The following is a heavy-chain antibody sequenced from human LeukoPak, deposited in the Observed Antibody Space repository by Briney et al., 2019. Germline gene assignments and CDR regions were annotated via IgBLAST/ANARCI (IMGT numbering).Heavy chain of an antibody. J-gene: IGHJ4*02. CDR3: ATLDLRGYYFDY. V-gene: IGHV3-53*04. D-gene: IGHD3-22*01. CDR2: IYSGGAT. Sequence: PGGSLRLSCAASGFAVSSNYIGWVRQAPGKGLEYVSVIYSGGATYYADSVKGRFTISRHISRHTLYLQMNSLRAEDTAVYYCATLDLRGYYFDYWGQGTPVIVSS. CDR1: GFAVSSNY.